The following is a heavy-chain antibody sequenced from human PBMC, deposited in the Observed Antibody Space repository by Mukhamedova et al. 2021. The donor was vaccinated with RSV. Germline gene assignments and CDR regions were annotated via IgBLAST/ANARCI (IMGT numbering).Heavy chain of an antibody. CDR2: IIPIFGTA. Sequence: WMGGIIPIFGTANYAQKFQGRVTITADKSTSTAYMELSSLRSEDTAVYYCARVTESSTGYYYMDGWGKGTTVTVSS. CDR3: ARVTESSTGYYYMDG. D-gene: IGHD2-2*01. J-gene: IGHJ6*03. V-gene: IGHV1-69*06.